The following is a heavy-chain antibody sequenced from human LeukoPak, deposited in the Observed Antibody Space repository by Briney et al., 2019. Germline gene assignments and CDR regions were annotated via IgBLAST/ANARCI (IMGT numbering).Heavy chain of an antibody. CDR3: ARGPRIAAAGTDDY. CDR2: MNPNSGNT. J-gene: IGHJ4*02. V-gene: IGHV1-8*02. D-gene: IGHD6-13*01. CDR1: GYTFTSYD. Sequence: ASVKVSCKASGYTFTSYDINWVRQATGQGLEWMGWMNPNSGNTGYAQKFQGRVTMTRNTSISTAYMELSSLRSEDTAVYYCARGPRIAAAGTDDYWGQGTLVTVSS.